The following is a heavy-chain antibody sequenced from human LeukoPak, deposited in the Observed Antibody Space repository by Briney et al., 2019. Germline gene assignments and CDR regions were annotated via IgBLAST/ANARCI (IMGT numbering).Heavy chain of an antibody. D-gene: IGHD3-22*01. CDR2: ISGSGGST. CDR1: GFTFSSYA. Sequence: GGSLRLSCAASGFTFSSYAMSWVRQAPGKGLEWVSAISGSGGSTYYADSVKGRFTISRDNSKNTLYLQMNSLRAEDTAVYYCAKDPFLYDSSGYYSPFDYWGQGTLVTVSS. V-gene: IGHV3-23*01. J-gene: IGHJ4*02. CDR3: AKDPFLYDSSGYYSPFDY.